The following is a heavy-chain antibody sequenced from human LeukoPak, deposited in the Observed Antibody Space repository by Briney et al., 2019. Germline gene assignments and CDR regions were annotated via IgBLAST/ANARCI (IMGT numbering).Heavy chain of an antibody. CDR3: TRGPSGYSYGYTDY. D-gene: IGHD5-18*01. CDR1: GGTFSSYA. J-gene: IGHJ4*02. V-gene: IGHV1-69*05. CDR2: IIPIFGTA. Sequence: SVKVSCKASGGTFSSYAISWVRQAPGQGLEWMGRIIPIFGTANYAQKFQGRVTITTDESTSTAYMELSSLRSEDTAVYYCTRGPSGYSYGYTDYWGQGPLVTVSS.